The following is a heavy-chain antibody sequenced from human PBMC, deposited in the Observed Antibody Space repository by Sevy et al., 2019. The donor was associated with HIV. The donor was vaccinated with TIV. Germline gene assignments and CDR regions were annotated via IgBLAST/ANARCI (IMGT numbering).Heavy chain of an antibody. CDR3: AKSSTRLDYYYGMDV. V-gene: IGHV3-9*01. Sequence: GGSLRLSCAASGFTFDDYAMHWARQAPGKGLEWVSGISWNSGSIGYADSVKGRFTISRDNAKNSLYLQMNSLRAEDTALYYCAKSSTRLDYYYGMDVWGQGTTVTVSS. CDR2: ISWNSGSI. CDR1: GFTFDDYA. J-gene: IGHJ6*02.